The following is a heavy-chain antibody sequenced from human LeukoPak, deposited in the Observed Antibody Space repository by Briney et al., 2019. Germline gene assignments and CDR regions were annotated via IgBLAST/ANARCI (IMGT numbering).Heavy chain of an antibody. D-gene: IGHD5-18*01. CDR1: GYTFSIYG. J-gene: IGHJ5*02. CDR3: ARSSQQLWSFWFDP. Sequence: ASVKVSCKASGYTFSIYGFSWVRQAPGQGLEWMGWINPNSGGTNYAQKFQGRVTMTRDTSISTAYMELSRLRSDDTAVYYCARSSQQLWSFWFDPWGQGTLVTVSS. CDR2: INPNSGGT. V-gene: IGHV1-2*02.